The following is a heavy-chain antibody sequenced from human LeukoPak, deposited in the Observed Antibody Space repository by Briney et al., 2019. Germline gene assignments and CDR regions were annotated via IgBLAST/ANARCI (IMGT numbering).Heavy chain of an antibody. CDR1: GDSISTYY. J-gene: IGHJ3*02. Sequence: SETLSLTCTVSGDSISTYYWSWIRQPPGKGLEWIGYVYYSGSTNYNPSLKSRVTISVDTSKNQFSLKLSSVTAADTAVYYCARVYGAGYDFRGAFDIWGQGTMVTVSS. V-gene: IGHV4-59*01. D-gene: IGHD5-12*01. CDR2: VYYSGST. CDR3: ARVYGAGYDFRGAFDI.